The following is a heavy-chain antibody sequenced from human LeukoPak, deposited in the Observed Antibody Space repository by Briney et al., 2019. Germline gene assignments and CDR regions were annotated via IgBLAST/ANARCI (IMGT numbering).Heavy chain of an antibody. D-gene: IGHD3-10*01. CDR1: GYXFTSYY. CDR2: INPSGGST. V-gene: IGHV1-46*01. CDR3: ASEYYYGSGKAFDI. Sequence: CXXXGYXFTSYYMHWVRQAPGQGRXXMXIINPSGGSTSYAQKFQGRVTMTRDTSTSTVYMELSSLRSEDTAVYYCASEYYYGSGKAFDIWGQGTMVTVSS. J-gene: IGHJ3*02.